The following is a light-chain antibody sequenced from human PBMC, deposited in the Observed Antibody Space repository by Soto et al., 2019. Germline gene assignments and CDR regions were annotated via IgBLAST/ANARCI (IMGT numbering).Light chain of an antibody. Sequence: QSALTQPASVSRSPGQSITISCTGTSSDIGNYDYVSWFQQHPGKAPKLLISEVSNRPSGVSYRFSGSKSGTTASLTISGLQAEDEADYYCSSYTRTSSYVFGGGTKLTVL. CDR3: SSYTRTSSYV. J-gene: IGLJ1*01. CDR1: SSDIGNYDY. V-gene: IGLV2-14*01. CDR2: EVS.